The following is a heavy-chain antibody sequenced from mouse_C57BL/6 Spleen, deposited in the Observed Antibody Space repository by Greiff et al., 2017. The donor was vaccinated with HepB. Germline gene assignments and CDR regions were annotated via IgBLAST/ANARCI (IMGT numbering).Heavy chain of an antibody. D-gene: IGHD2-1*01. CDR3: ARWGNSYWYFDV. CDR1: GYTFTDYY. Sequence: VQLQQSGPELVKPGASVKISCKASGYTFTDYYMNWVKQSHGKSLEWIGDINPNNGGTSYNQKFKGKATLTVDKSSSTAYMELRSLTSEDSAVYYCARWGNSYWYFDVWGTGTTVTVSS. V-gene: IGHV1-26*01. J-gene: IGHJ1*03. CDR2: INPNNGGT.